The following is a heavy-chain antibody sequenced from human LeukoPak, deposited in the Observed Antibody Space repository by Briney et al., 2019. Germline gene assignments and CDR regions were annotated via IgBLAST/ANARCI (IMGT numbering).Heavy chain of an antibody. CDR3: ARRAAAAGTVYYYFDN. Sequence: GESLKISCKGSGYGFTSYWIGWVRQMPGKGLEWMGIIYPGDSDTRYSPSFQGQVTISADKSITTAYMQWSSLKASDTAIYYCARRAAAAGTVYYYFDNWGQGTLVTVSS. V-gene: IGHV5-51*01. J-gene: IGHJ4*02. CDR1: GYGFTSYW. D-gene: IGHD6-13*01. CDR2: IYPGDSDT.